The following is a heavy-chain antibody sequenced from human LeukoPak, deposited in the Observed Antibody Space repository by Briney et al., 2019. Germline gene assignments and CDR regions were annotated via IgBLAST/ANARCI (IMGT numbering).Heavy chain of an antibody. D-gene: IGHD1-26*01. CDR3: ASGINTLGDY. J-gene: IGHJ4*02. V-gene: IGHV3-30*02. CDR2: IRYDGSNK. Sequence: GGSLRLSCAASEFTFSTYGMHWVRQAPGKGLEWVAFIRYDGSNKYYADSVKGRFTISRDNSKNTLYLQMNSLRAEDTAVYYCASGINTLGDYWGQGTLVTVSS. CDR1: EFTFSTYG.